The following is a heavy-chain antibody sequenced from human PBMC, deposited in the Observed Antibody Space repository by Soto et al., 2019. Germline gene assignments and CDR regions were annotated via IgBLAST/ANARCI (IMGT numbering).Heavy chain of an antibody. CDR1: GFTFSSYA. V-gene: IGHV3-23*01. D-gene: IGHD1-20*01. Sequence: EVQLLESGGGLVQPGGSLRLSCAASGFTFSSYAMSWVRQAPWKGLEWVSAISGSGGSTYYADSVKGRFTISRDNSKNTLYLQMNSLRAEDTAVYYCAKGGIYYYYYYMDVWGKGTTVTVSS. CDR3: AKGGIYYYYYYMDV. CDR2: ISGSGGST. J-gene: IGHJ6*03.